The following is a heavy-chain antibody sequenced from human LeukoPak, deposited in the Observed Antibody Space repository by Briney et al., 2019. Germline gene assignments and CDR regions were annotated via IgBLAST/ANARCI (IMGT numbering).Heavy chain of an antibody. CDR1: GGSISSCSYY. D-gene: IGHD6-13*01. V-gene: IGHV4-61*02. CDR2: IYTSRNN. J-gene: IGHJ2*01. Sequence: SQTLPLTCTASGGSISSCSYYWSCIRPPAGEGLEGVGRIYTSRNNNYNPSLKGRVTISVDTSKNQLSLKLSYVTAADTAVYYCARVPAVAYYWYFDLGAGGPLLTVP. CDR3: ARVPAVAYYWYFDL.